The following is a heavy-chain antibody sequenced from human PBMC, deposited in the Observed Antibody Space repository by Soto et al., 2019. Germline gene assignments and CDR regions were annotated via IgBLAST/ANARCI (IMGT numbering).Heavy chain of an antibody. J-gene: IGHJ4*02. CDR1: GFTFNSYA. CDR2: ISSRGGRT. V-gene: IGHV3-23*01. D-gene: IGHD4-17*01. Sequence: PGGSLRLSCAASGFTFNSYAMSWVRQAPGKGLEWVSAISSRGGRTHYADSVKGRFTISRDNSKNTLYLQVNSLRAEDTAVYYSSKDHGPYGDGLDYRGQGTLVAVSS. CDR3: SKDHGPYGDGLDY.